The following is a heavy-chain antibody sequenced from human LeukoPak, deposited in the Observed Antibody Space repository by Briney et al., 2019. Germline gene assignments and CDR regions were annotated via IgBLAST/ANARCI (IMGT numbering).Heavy chain of an antibody. J-gene: IGHJ4*02. CDR1: GASISSYY. CDR3: ARDLSGSLYFDY. Sequence: SETLSLTCTVSGASISSYYYNWIRQTAGRGLEWIGRLYISGSTDYNPSLKSRAIISVDTSMNQFSLKLSSVTAADTGVYFCARDLSGSLYFDYWGQGILLTVSS. V-gene: IGHV4-4*07. D-gene: IGHD3-10*01. CDR2: LYISGST.